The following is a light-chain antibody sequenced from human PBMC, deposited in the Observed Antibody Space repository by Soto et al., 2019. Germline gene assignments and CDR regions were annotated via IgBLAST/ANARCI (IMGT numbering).Light chain of an antibody. CDR3: SSYTTISTVI. CDR2: DVS. J-gene: IGLJ2*01. V-gene: IGLV2-14*03. CDR1: SSDIGAYHY. Sequence: QSVLTQPASVSGSPGQSITISCTGTSSDIGAYHYVSWYQQHPGKVPKLMIYDVSNRPSGVSNRFSGSKSANTASLTISGLQAEDEADYYCSSYTTISTVIFGGGTKVTVL.